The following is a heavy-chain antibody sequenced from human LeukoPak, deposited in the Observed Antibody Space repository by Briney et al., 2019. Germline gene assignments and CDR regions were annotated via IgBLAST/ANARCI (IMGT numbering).Heavy chain of an antibody. CDR1: GFNFNSYW. CDR3: AKGRSGNPYYFDY. Sequence: PGGSLRLSCAASGFNFNSYWMSWVRQAPGKGLEWVSPISDSGATTYYTDSVKGRFTISRDNSKNTLYLQMNSLRAEDTAVYYCAKGRSGNPYYFDYWGQGTLVTVSS. CDR2: ISDSGATT. J-gene: IGHJ4*02. V-gene: IGHV3-23*01. D-gene: IGHD3-10*01.